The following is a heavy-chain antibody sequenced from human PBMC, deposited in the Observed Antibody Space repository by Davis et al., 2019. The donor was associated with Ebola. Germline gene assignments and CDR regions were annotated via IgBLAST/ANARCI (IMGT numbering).Heavy chain of an antibody. V-gene: IGHV3-48*04. D-gene: IGHD4-17*01. J-gene: IGHJ4*02. CDR1: GFTFSSYS. Sequence: PGGSLRLSCAASGFTFSSYSMNWVRQAPGKGLEWVSYISSSSSTIYYADSVKGRFTISRDNAKNSLYLQMNSLRAEDTAVYYCARDGDYGDYLYWGQGTLVTVSS. CDR2: ISSSSSTI. CDR3: ARDGDYGDYLY.